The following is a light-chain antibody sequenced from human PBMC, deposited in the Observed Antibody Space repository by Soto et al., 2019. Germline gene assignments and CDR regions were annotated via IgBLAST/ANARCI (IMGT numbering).Light chain of an antibody. Sequence: EIVMTQSPATLSVSPGESATLSCRASQSVSSNLAWYQQRPGQAPRLLIYGASTRATGIAARFSGSGSGKEFTLTISSLQSEDFAVYYCQQDSDWFTFGQGTKLAIK. CDR1: QSVSSN. CDR2: GAS. CDR3: QQDSDWFT. J-gene: IGKJ2*01. V-gene: IGKV3-15*01.